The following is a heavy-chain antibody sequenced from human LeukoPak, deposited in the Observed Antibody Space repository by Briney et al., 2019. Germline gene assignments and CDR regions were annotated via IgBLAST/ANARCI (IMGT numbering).Heavy chain of an antibody. D-gene: IGHD2-21*01. V-gene: IGHV4-31*03. CDR1: GGSISSGGYY. CDR2: IYYSGST. J-gene: IGHJ4*02. Sequence: SETLSLTCTVSGGSISSGGYYWSWIRQHPGKGLEWIGYIYYSGSTYYNPSLKSRVTISVDTSKNQFSLKLSSVTAADTAVYYCARFDYSDGLDYWGQGTLVTVSS. CDR3: ARFDYSDGLDY.